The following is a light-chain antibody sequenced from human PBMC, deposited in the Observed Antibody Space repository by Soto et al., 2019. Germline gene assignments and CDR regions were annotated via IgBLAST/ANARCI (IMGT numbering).Light chain of an antibody. CDR3: CSDAGSSTSLYV. V-gene: IGLV2-23*01. Sequence: QSVLTQPASVSGSPGQSITISCTGSSSDVGSYNLVSWYQQHPGKPTQLMIYEGSKRPSGVSNRFSGSKSGNTASLTISGLQAEDEADYYCCSDAGSSTSLYVFGTGTKLTVL. J-gene: IGLJ1*01. CDR2: EGS. CDR1: SSDVGSYNL.